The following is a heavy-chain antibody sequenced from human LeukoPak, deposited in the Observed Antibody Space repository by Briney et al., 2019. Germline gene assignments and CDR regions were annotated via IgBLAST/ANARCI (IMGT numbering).Heavy chain of an antibody. V-gene: IGHV1-18*01. CDR2: ISAYNGNT. CDR1: GYTFTSYG. Sequence: EASVKVCRKASGYTFTSYGISWVRQAPGQGLEWMGWISAYNGNTNYAQKLQGRVTMTTDTSTSTAYMELRSLRSDDTAVYYCAREEDVVVPAAMPDYWGQGTLVTVSS. D-gene: IGHD2-2*01. J-gene: IGHJ4*02. CDR3: AREEDVVVPAAMPDY.